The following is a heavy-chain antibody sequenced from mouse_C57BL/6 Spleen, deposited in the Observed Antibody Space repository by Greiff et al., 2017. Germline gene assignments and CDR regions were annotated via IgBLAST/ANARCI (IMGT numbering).Heavy chain of an antibody. CDR3: ARSMITKGWFAY. J-gene: IGHJ3*01. Sequence: QVTLKESGPGILQSSQTLSLTCSFSGFSLSTSGMGVSWIRQPSGQGLEWLVHIYWDDDKRYNPSLKIRLTISKDTARNQVFLKITSVDTADTATYYCARSMITKGWFAYWGQGTLVTVSA. D-gene: IGHD2-4*01. CDR1: GFSLSTSGMG. V-gene: IGHV8-12*01. CDR2: IYWDDDK.